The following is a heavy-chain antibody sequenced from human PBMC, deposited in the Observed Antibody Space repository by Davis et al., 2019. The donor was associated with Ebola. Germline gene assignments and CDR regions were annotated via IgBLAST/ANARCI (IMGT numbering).Heavy chain of an antibody. J-gene: IGHJ4*02. D-gene: IGHD1-1*01. CDR3: ARVEWPVASDY. Sequence: SETLSLTCTVSGGSISSYYWSWIRQPPGKGLEWIGYIYYSGSTSYNPSLKSRVTISVDTSKNQFSLKLSSVTAADTAVYYCARVEWPVASDYWGQGTLVTVSS. CDR1: GGSISSYY. CDR2: IYYSGST. V-gene: IGHV4-59*01.